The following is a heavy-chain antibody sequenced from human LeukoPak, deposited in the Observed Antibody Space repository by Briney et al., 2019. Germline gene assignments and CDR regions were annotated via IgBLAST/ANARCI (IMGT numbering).Heavy chain of an antibody. Sequence: GGSLRLSCAASGFTFSSYGMHWVRQAPGKGLEWVAFIRYDGSNKCYADSVKGRFTISRDNSKDTLYLQMNSLRAEDTAVYYCAKEYCSSTSCRFDYWGQGTLVTVSS. D-gene: IGHD2-2*01. CDR3: AKEYCSSTSCRFDY. CDR2: IRYDGSNK. J-gene: IGHJ4*02. V-gene: IGHV3-30*02. CDR1: GFTFSSYG.